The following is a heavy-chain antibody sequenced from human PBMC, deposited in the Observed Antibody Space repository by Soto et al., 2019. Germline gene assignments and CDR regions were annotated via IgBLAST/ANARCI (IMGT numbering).Heavy chain of an antibody. V-gene: IGHV4-39*02. CDR3: ATQEVGGSYVYTFDP. CDR2: IYYSGST. J-gene: IGHJ5*02. D-gene: IGHD1-26*01. CDR1: GGSIGSSSHY. Sequence: SETLSLTCTVSGGSIGSSSHYWGWIRQPPGKGLEWIGSIYYSGSTYYNPSLKSRVTISVDTSKNHFSLKLSSVTAADTAVYYCATQEVGGSYVYTFDPWGQGTLVTVSS.